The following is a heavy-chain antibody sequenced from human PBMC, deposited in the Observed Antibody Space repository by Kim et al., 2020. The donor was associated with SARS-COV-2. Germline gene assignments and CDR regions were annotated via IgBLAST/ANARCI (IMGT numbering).Heavy chain of an antibody. CDR3: ARAHYDFWSGPNAYNWFDP. D-gene: IGHD3-3*01. V-gene: IGHV4-34*01. Sequence: SETLSLTCAVYGGSFSGYYWSWIRQPPGKGLEWIGEINHSGSTNYNPSLKSRVTISVDTSKNQFSLKLSSVTAADTAVYYCARAHYDFWSGPNAYNWFDP. CDR2: INHSGST. CDR1: GGSFSGYY. J-gene: IGHJ5*02.